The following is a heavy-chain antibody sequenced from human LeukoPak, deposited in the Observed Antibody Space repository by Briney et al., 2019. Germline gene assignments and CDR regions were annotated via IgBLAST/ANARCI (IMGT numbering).Heavy chain of an antibody. Sequence: GGSLRLSCAASGFTFNNYAMTWVRQAPGKGLEWVSTIIGSGGRTDYADSAKGRFTISRDNSKDTLVLQMDSLRVEDMAVYYCATFCSGGDCYSFALWGQGTLVTVSS. J-gene: IGHJ5*02. CDR1: GFTFNNYA. CDR2: IIGSGGRT. D-gene: IGHD2-15*01. V-gene: IGHV3-23*01. CDR3: ATFCSGGDCYSFAL.